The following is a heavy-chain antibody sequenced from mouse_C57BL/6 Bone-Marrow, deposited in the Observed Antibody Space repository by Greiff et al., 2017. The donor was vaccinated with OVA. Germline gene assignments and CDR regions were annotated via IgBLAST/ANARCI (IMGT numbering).Heavy chain of an antibody. CDR1: GYTFTSYG. D-gene: IGHD2-3*01. CDR2: IYPRSGNT. J-gene: IGHJ2*01. V-gene: IGHV1-81*01. Sequence: VQLQESGAELARPGASVKLSCKASGYTFTSYGISWVKQRTGQGLEWIGEIYPRSGNTYYNEKFKGKATLTADKSSSTAYMELRSLTSEDSAVYFCARERDGYYPDYWGQGTTLTVSS. CDR3: ARERDGYYPDY.